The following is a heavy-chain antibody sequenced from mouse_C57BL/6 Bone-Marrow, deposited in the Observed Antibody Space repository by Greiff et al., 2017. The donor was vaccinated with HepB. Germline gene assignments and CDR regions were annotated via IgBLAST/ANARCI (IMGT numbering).Heavy chain of an antibody. V-gene: IGHV1-64*01. J-gene: IGHJ2*01. CDR3: ARDYGSSGYYFDY. Sequence: QVQLQQSGAELVKPGASVKLSCKASGYTFTSYWMHWVKQRPGQGLEWIGMIHPNSGSTNYNEKFKSKATLTVAKSSSTAYMQLSSLTSEDSAVYYCARDYGSSGYYFDYWGQGTTLTVSS. D-gene: IGHD1-1*01. CDR1: GYTFTSYW. CDR2: IHPNSGST.